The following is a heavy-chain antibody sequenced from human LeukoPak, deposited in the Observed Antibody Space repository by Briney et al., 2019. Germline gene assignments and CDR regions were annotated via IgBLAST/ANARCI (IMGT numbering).Heavy chain of an antibody. J-gene: IGHJ5*02. V-gene: IGHV3-21*06. Sequence: AGSLRLSCAASGFTFSSYSMNWVRQAPGKGLEWVSSISSSSSYIYYADSVKGRFTISRDNAKNYRYLQMNSLRAEDTAVYYCARDGHDNYDILTGYSWFDTWGQGTLVTVSS. CDR3: ARDGHDNYDILTGYSWFDT. CDR2: ISSSSSYI. D-gene: IGHD3-9*01. CDR1: GFTFSSYS.